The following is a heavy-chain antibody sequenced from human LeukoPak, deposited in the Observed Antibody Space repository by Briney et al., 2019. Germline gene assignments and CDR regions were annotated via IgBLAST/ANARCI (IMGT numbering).Heavy chain of an antibody. CDR2: ISSNSRTV. Sequence: PGGSLRLSCAVSGFTLSDFGMNGVRQAPGKGLQWVAYISSNSRTVDYADSVKGRFTISRDNGKNSLYLQMNTLRAEDTAVYYCARGGASRPDYWGRGTLVSVSS. D-gene: IGHD6-6*01. V-gene: IGHV3-48*01. CDR3: ARGGASRPDY. CDR1: GFTLSDFG. J-gene: IGHJ4*02.